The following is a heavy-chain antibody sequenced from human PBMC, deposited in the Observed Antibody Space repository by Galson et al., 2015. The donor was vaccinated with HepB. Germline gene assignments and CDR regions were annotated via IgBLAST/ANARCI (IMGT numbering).Heavy chain of an antibody. J-gene: IGHJ6*02. CDR1: GFTFSSYA. CDR3: ANPGPYCGGDCSYYYYYGMDV. D-gene: IGHD2-21*02. V-gene: IGHV3-23*01. Sequence: SLRLSCAASGFTFSSYAMSWVRQAPGKGLEWVSAISGSGGSTYYADSVKGRFTISRDNSKNTLYLQMNSLRAEDTAVYYCANPGPYCGGDCSYYYYYGMDVWGQGTTVTVSS. CDR2: ISGSGGST.